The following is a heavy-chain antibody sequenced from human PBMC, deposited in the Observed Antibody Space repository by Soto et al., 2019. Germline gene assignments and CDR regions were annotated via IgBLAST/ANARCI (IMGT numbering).Heavy chain of an antibody. D-gene: IGHD3-10*01. V-gene: IGHV4-59*08. CDR1: GCSISSYY. CDR3: ASMGYHYGSGSYPLDY. CDR2: IYNSGST. Sequence: SETLSLTCTVSGCSISSYYWTWIRQPPGKGLEWIGFIYNSGSTHYNPSLRSRVTISVDTSKNQFSLKLRSVTAAGTAVYYCASMGYHYGSGSYPLDYWGQGTLVTVS. J-gene: IGHJ4*02.